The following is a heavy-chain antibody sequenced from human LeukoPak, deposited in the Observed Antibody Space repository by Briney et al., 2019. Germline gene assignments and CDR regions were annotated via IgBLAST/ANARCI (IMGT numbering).Heavy chain of an antibody. V-gene: IGHV1-18*01. J-gene: IGHJ4*02. CDR2: ISAYNGNT. Sequence: GASVKVSCKASGYTFTSYGISWVRPAPGQGLEWMGWISAYNGNTNYAQKLQGRVTMTTDTSTSTAYMELRSLRSDDTAVYYCARDRLTDYYDSSGYYYHYWGQGTLVTVSS. CDR1: GYTFTSYG. CDR3: ARDRLTDYYDSSGYYYHY. D-gene: IGHD3-22*01.